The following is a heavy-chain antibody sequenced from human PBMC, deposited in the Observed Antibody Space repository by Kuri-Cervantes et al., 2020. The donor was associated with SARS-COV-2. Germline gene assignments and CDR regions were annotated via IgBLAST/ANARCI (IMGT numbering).Heavy chain of an antibody. J-gene: IGHJ2*01. CDR3: ARDPHITLIRGAYFDL. V-gene: IGHV3-30*04. CDR2: ISYDGRNT. CDR1: GFIFSDYA. Sequence: GGSLRLSCEASGFIFSDYAIDWVRQAPGKGLEWVAIISYDGRNTKFSDSVKGRFTISRDNARNSLYLQMNSLRAEDTAVYYCARDPHITLIRGAYFDLWGRGTLVTVSS. D-gene: IGHD3-10*01.